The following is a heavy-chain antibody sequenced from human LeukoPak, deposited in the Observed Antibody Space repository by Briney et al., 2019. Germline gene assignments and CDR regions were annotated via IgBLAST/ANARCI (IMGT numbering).Heavy chain of an antibody. Sequence: GGSLRLSCAASGFTFDYYAMHWVRQAPGKGLEWVSGISWNSGVIGYADSVKGRVTISRDNAKNSLYLQMNSLRAEDTAVYYCAKDGGYNWFDPWGQGTLVTVSS. CDR1: GFTFDYYA. D-gene: IGHD6-13*01. V-gene: IGHV3-9*01. J-gene: IGHJ5*02. CDR2: ISWNSGVI. CDR3: AKDGGYNWFDP.